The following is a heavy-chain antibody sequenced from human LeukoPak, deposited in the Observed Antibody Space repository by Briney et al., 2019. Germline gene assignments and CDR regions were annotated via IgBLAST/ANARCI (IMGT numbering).Heavy chain of an antibody. D-gene: IGHD3-22*01. CDR2: IIPIFGTA. V-gene: IGHV1-69*05. J-gene: IGHJ4*02. Sequence: SVKVSCKASGGTFSIYAISWVRQAPGQGLGWMGRIIPIFGTANYAQKFQGRVTITMSESTSKAYMELSSLKSEDTAVYYCARERGDSSGYTPPYFDYWGQGTLVTVSA. CDR3: ARERGDSSGYTPPYFDY. CDR1: GGTFSIYA.